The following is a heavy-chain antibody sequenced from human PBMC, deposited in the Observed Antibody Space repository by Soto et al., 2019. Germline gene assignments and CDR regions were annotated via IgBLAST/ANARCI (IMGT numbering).Heavy chain of an antibody. CDR1: GFTLSSYS. Sequence: GGSLRLSCAVSGFTLSSYSMNWVRQAPGKGLEWVSSISSSSDFIYYADSVKGRFTISGDNTKNSLYLQMNSLRAEDTAVYYCARGGQYCSSSSCYINQGLDYWGQGTLVTVSS. J-gene: IGHJ4*02. CDR3: ARGGQYCSSSSCYINQGLDY. CDR2: ISSSSDFI. V-gene: IGHV3-21*01. D-gene: IGHD2-2*02.